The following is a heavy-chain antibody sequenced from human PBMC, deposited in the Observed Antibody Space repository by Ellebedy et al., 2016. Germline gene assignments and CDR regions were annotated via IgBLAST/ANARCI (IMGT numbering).Heavy chain of an antibody. CDR3: AKELDSTGYWAVNWLDP. D-gene: IGHD3-22*01. J-gene: IGHJ5*02. V-gene: IGHV3-23*01. CDR2: ISTSSNT. CDR1: GFTFSRFA. Sequence: GGSLRLSCAASGFTFSRFAMKWVRQAPGKGLEWASTISTSSNTHYADSVEGRFTISRDNSKDTLYLQMNSLRAEDTAVYYCAKELDSTGYWAVNWLDPWGQGTLVTVS.